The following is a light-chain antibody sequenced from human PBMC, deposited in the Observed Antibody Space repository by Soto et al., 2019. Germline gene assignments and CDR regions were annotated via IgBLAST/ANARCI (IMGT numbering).Light chain of an antibody. CDR3: SSYAGSNNPHVV. Sequence: QLVLTQPPSASGSPGQSVTISCTGTSSDVGGYNYVSWYQQHPGKAPKLMIYEVSKRPSGVPDRFSGSKSGNTASLTVSGLQAEDEADYYCSSYAGSNNPHVVFGGGTKETVL. CDR2: EVS. J-gene: IGLJ2*01. V-gene: IGLV2-8*01. CDR1: SSDVGGYNY.